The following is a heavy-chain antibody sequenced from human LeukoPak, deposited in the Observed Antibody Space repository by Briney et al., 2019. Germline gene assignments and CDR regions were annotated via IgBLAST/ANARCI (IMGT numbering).Heavy chain of an antibody. Sequence: TSETLSLTCTVSGGSISSSSYYWGWIRQPPGKGLEWIGSIYYSGSTYYNPSLKSRVTISVDTSKNQFSLKLSSVTAADTAVYYCARGLTVRYYDSSGWFLYDYWGQGTLVTVSS. J-gene: IGHJ4*02. D-gene: IGHD3-22*01. CDR1: GGSISSSSYY. V-gene: IGHV4-39*01. CDR3: ARGLTVRYYDSSGWFLYDY. CDR2: IYYSGST.